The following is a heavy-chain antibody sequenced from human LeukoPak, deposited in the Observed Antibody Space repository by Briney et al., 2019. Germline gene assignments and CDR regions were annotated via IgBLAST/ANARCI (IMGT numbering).Heavy chain of an antibody. CDR1: GFTFSSYA. V-gene: IGHV3-23*01. Sequence: GGSLRLSCAASGFTFSSYAMNWVRQAPGRGLEWVSSISGSGYTTHYADSVQGRFTISRDNAKNRLYVQMTSLRAEDTAVYYCATGSGLWSPDWWGQGTLVTVAS. CDR2: ISGSGYTT. CDR3: ATGSGLWSPDW. J-gene: IGHJ4*02. D-gene: IGHD3-10*01.